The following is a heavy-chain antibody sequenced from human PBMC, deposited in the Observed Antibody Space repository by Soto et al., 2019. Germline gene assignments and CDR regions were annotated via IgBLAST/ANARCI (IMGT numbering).Heavy chain of an antibody. J-gene: IGHJ3*02. CDR1: GFTFNYYW. CDR3: ARDPVGARVGSDPAFDI. CDR2: IKQDGNEK. D-gene: IGHD1-26*01. V-gene: IGHV3-7*05. Sequence: PGGSLGLSCVGYGFTFNYYWMSWVRQAPGKGLEWVANIKQDGNEKFYVESVRGRFTVSRDNVKNSLYLQMDSLRAEDTAVYYCARDPVGARVGSDPAFDIWGQGTMVTGSS.